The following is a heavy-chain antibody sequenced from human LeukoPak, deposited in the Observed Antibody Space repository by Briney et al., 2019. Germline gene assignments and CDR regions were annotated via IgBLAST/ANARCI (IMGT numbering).Heavy chain of an antibody. CDR2: IKQDGGEK. D-gene: IGHD3-22*01. Sequence: PGGSLRLSCAASGFTFSSHWMSWVRQAPGKGLEWVANIKQDGGEKYYVDSVKGRFTISRDNAKNSLYLQMNSLRAEDTAVYYCARESQWYDSSGYYSAADYWGQGTLVTVSS. CDR3: ARESQWYDSSGYYSAADY. J-gene: IGHJ4*02. V-gene: IGHV3-7*01. CDR1: GFTFSSHW.